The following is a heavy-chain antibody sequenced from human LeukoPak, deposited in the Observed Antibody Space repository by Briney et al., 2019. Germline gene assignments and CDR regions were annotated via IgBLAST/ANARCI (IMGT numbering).Heavy chain of an antibody. CDR3: AKQRYCGGDCYYDKYYFDY. V-gene: IGHV4-61*05. D-gene: IGHD2-21*02. J-gene: IGHJ4*02. CDR2: IYYNGRT. CDR1: GGSISSSSYY. Sequence: KPSETLSLTCTVSGGSISSSSYYWGWIRQPPGKGLEWIGYIYYNGRTNYKPSLKSRVTISLDTSKNQFSLSLTSVTAADTAVYYCAKQRYCGGDCYYDKYYFDYWGQGTLVSVPS.